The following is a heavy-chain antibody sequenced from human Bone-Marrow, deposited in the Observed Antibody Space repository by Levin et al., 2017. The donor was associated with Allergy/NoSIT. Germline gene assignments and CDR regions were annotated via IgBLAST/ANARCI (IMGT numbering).Heavy chain of an antibody. Sequence: GGSLRLSCETSGFPFSSYGMAWVRQAPGKGLEWVASITTTGHYIHYAESVKGRFTISRDNANNSLSLQMNRLRGEDMAVYYCARAAGAAGRRVLDVWGQGTTVTVSS. D-gene: IGHD6-13*01. V-gene: IGHV3-21*01. CDR3: ARAAGAAGRRVLDV. CDR1: GFPFSSYG. CDR2: ITTTGHYI. J-gene: IGHJ6*02.